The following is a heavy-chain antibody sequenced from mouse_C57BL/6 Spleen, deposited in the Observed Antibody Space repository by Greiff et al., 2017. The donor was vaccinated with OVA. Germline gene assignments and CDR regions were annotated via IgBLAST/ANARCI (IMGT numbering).Heavy chain of an antibody. CDR3: ARIYYGSSHWYFDV. D-gene: IGHD1-1*01. CDR1: GYAFSSYW. V-gene: IGHV1-80*01. CDR2: IYPGDGDT. J-gene: IGHJ1*03. Sequence: VQLQQSGAELVKPGASVKISCKASGYAFSSYWMNWVKQRPGKGLEWIGQIYPGDGDTNHNGKFKGKATLTADKSSSTAYMQLSSLTSEDSAVYFCARIYYGSSHWYFDVWGTGTTVTVSS.